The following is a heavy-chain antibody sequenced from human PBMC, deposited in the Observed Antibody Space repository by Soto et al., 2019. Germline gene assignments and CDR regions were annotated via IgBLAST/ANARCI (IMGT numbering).Heavy chain of an antibody. CDR2: ISGSGGST. Sequence: EVQLLESGGGLVQPGGSLILSCAASGFTFSSYAMSWVRQAPGKGLEWVSGISGSGGSTYYADSVNGRFTISRDSSKNTLYLQRNGLGAEDTAVYYCAKKGQGTYHFDYWGQGTLVTVAS. J-gene: IGHJ4*02. CDR3: AKKGQGTYHFDY. V-gene: IGHV3-23*01. D-gene: IGHD2-2*01. CDR1: GFTFSSYA.